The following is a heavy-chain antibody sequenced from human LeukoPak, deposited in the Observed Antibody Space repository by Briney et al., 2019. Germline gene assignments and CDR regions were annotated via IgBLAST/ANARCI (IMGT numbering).Heavy chain of an antibody. Sequence: PSETLSLTCTVSGGSISSTYDHWDWIRQPPGKGLEWLGSIRYSGTTYYNPSLKGRVTIFVDTSNNQFSLRLRSVTAADTAVYYCARRLHYYDYWGQGSLVTVSS. CDR1: GGSISSTYDH. J-gene: IGHJ4*02. CDR3: ARRLHYYDY. V-gene: IGHV4-39*01. CDR2: IRYSGTT. D-gene: IGHD2-21*02.